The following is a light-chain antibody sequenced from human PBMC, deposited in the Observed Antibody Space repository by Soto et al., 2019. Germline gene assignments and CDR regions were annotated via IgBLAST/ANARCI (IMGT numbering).Light chain of an antibody. Sequence: QSVLTQPASVSGSPGQSITISCTGTSSDVGGYNHVSWYQHSPGKAPKLILFAVSDRPSGVSHRFSDSKSGNTASLTISGLQAEAEADYYCCSYTSLSTVVFGGGTKLTVL. J-gene: IGLJ2*01. CDR3: CSYTSLSTVV. CDR1: SSDVGGYNH. CDR2: AVS. V-gene: IGLV2-14*01.